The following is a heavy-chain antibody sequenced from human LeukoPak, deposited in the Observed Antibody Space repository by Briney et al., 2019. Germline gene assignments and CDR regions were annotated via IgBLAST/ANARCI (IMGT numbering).Heavy chain of an antibody. J-gene: IGHJ4*02. CDR3: ARAPRGGSVDY. Sequence: GGSLRLSCAASGFTFSSYSMNWVRQAPGKGLEWVLSISSSSSYIYYADSVKGRFTISRDNAKNSLYLQMNSLRAEDTAVYYCARAPRGGSVDYWGQGTLVTVSS. CDR1: GFTFSSYS. D-gene: IGHD2-15*01. CDR2: ISSSSSYI. V-gene: IGHV3-21*01.